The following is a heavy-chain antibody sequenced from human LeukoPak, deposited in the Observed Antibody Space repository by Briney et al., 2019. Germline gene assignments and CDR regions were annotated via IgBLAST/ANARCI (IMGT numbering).Heavy chain of an antibody. CDR1: GFTVSSNY. V-gene: IGHV3-66*01. D-gene: IGHD6-13*01. Sequence: GGSLRLSCTASGFTVSSNYMAWVRQSPGKGLEWVSVIYGGDSTFYADSVKGRFTISRDNSKNTVYLQMNSLGAEDTAVYYCARDGVVAAAGKVYWGQGTLVTVSS. J-gene: IGHJ4*02. CDR3: ARDGVVAAAGKVY. CDR2: IYGGDST.